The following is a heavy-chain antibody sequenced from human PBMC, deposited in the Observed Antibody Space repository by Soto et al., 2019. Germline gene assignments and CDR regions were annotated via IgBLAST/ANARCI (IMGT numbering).Heavy chain of an antibody. CDR1: GFTFSNYW. D-gene: IGHD3-3*01. CDR3: VRDVSRFSDY. Sequence: GGSLRLSCAASGFTFSNYWVGWVRQAPGKGLEWVGNIEKHGSEQYYVDSVRGRFTISRDNAKNSLYLQMDSLRAEDSAVYYCVRDVSRFSDYWGQGTVVTVSS. V-gene: IGHV3-7*03. CDR2: IEKHGSEQ. J-gene: IGHJ4*02.